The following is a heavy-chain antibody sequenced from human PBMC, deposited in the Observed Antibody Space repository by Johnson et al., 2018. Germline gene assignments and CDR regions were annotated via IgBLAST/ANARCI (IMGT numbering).Heavy chain of an antibody. CDR3: ARKVGGNPSGPPSYYYYDMDV. CDR2: IYSGGST. J-gene: IGHJ6*02. CDR1: GFTFSTFW. V-gene: IGHV3-66*01. Sequence: VLPVESGGGLVQPGWSXRLSCAASGFTFSTFWMTWLRQAPGKGLEWVSVIYSGGSTYYADSVKGRFTISRDNSKNTLYLQMNTLRAEDTAVYYCARKVGGNPSGPPSYYYYDMDVWGQGTTVTVSS. D-gene: IGHD4-23*01.